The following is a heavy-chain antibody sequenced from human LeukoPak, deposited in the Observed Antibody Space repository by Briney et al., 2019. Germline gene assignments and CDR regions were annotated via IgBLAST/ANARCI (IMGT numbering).Heavy chain of an antibody. Sequence: GESLKISCKGSGYRFTSDWIGWVRQMPGKGPEWMGIIYPSDSDTRYSPAFQGQVTISADKSISTTYLQWSSLQASGTAMYYCARHKGVTGSRLNYFYYGMDVWGQGTTVTVSS. CDR1: GYRFTSDW. CDR3: ARHKGVTGSRLNYFYYGMDV. J-gene: IGHJ6*01. D-gene: IGHD2-21*02. V-gene: IGHV5-51*01. CDR2: IYPSDSDT.